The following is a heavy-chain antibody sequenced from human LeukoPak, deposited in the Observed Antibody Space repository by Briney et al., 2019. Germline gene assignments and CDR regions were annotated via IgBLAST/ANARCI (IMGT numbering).Heavy chain of an antibody. J-gene: IGHJ4*02. CDR1: GFTFSSYA. CDR3: ARDWNEYYFDY. D-gene: IGHD1-1*01. CDR2: ISYDGSNK. V-gene: IGHV3-30*04. Sequence: GGSLRLSCAASGFTFSSYAMHWIRQAPGKGLEWVAVISYDGSNKYYADSVKGRFTISRDNSKNTLYLQMNSLRAEDTAVYYCARDWNEYYFDYWGQGTLVTVSS.